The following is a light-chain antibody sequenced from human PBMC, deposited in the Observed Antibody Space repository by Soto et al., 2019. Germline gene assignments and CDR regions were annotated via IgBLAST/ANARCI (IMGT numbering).Light chain of an antibody. CDR1: QSVSSY. Sequence: EIVLTQSPATLSLSPRERATLSCRASQSVSSYLAWYQQKPGQAPRLLIYDASNRATGIPARLSGSGSGTNFTLTISNLGPEDFAVYFCLRRNIWALTFGGGTKGEI. CDR3: LRRNIWALT. CDR2: DAS. V-gene: IGKV3-11*01. J-gene: IGKJ4*01.